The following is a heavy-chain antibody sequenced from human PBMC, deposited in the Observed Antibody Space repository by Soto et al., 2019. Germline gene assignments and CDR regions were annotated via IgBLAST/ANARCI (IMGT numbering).Heavy chain of an antibody. Sequence: SETLSLTCIVSGESISGTIYYWGWIRQPPGKGLEWIGSIYYSGSTYYDPSLKSRVTISVDTSKNHFSLELTSVTAADTAVYLCAKPGGGGWVYFDSWGQGSHVTVSS. CDR1: GESISGTIYY. CDR2: IYYSGST. D-gene: IGHD6-19*01. CDR3: AKPGGGGWVYFDS. V-gene: IGHV4-39*02. J-gene: IGHJ4*02.